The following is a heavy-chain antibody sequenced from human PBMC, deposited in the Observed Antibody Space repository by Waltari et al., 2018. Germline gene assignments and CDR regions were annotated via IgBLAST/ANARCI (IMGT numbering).Heavy chain of an antibody. Sequence: EVQLVESGGGLVQPGRSLRLSCAASGFTFDDYAMHWVRQAPGKGLEGGSGISWNSGSIGYADSVKGRFTISRDNAKNSLYLQMNSLRAEDTALYYCAKVALTRYSSSWTFDYWGQGTLVTVSS. J-gene: IGHJ4*02. CDR3: AKVALTRYSSSWTFDY. V-gene: IGHV3-9*01. CDR2: ISWNSGSI. CDR1: GFTFDDYA. D-gene: IGHD6-13*01.